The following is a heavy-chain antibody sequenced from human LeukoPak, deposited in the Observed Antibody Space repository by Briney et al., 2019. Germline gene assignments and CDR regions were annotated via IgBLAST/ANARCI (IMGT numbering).Heavy chain of an antibody. CDR2: ISSSSTST. D-gene: IGHD1-26*01. CDR1: GFSFSRYS. Sequence: PGGSLKLSCAASGFSFSRYSMNWVRQAPGKGLEWISYISSSSTSTFYADSVKGRFTISRDTGKNSVYLQMNSLSAEDTAVYYCAASYSETQLFYFDYWGQGNLVTVSS. V-gene: IGHV3-48*01. CDR3: AASYSETQLFYFDY. J-gene: IGHJ4*02.